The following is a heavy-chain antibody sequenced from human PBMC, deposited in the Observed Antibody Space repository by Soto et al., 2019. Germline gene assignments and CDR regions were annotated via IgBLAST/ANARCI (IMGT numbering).Heavy chain of an antibody. J-gene: IGHJ4*02. CDR3: ATSSSSWGAFAY. D-gene: IGHD6-13*01. Sequence: QVQLVQSGAEVKKPGSSVKVSCKASGGTFSSYTISWVRQAPGQGLEWMGRIIPILGIANYAQKFQGRVTITADKSTSTAYMELSSLRSEDTAVYYCATSSSSWGAFAYWGQGTLVTVSS. CDR2: IIPILGIA. V-gene: IGHV1-69*02. CDR1: GGTFSSYT.